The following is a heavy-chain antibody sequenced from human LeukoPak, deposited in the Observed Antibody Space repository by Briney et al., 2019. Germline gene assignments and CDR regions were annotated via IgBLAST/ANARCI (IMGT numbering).Heavy chain of an antibody. CDR3: ARPYCSSTSCYGYFDY. V-gene: IGHV5-51*01. J-gene: IGHJ4*02. CDR2: IYPGDSDT. D-gene: IGHD2-2*01. Sequence: GESLKISCKGSGYSFTSYWIGWVRQMPGKGLEWMGIIYPGDSDTRYSPSFQGQVTISADKSISTDYLQWSSLKASATAMYYCARPYCSSTSCYGYFDYWGQGTLVTVSS. CDR1: GYSFTSYW.